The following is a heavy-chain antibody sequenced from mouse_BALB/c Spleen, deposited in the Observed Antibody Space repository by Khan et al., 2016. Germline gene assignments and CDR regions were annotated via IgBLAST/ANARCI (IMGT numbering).Heavy chain of an antibody. CDR3: TRVLRSFDY. CDR2: IRLKSNNYAT. Sequence: EVKLEESGGGLVQPGGSMKLSCVASGFTFSNYWMNWVRQSPEKGLEWVAEIRLKSNNYATHYAESVKGRFTISRDDSKSSVYLQMNNLRAEDTGIYHCTRVLRSFDYWGQGTTLTVSS. CDR1: GFTFSNYW. J-gene: IGHJ2*01. D-gene: IGHD1-1*01. V-gene: IGHV6-6*02.